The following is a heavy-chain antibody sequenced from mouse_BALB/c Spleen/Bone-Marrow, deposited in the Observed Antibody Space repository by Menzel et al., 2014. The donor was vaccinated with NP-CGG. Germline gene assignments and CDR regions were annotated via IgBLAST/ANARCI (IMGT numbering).Heavy chain of an antibody. J-gene: IGHJ2*01. CDR1: GYAFTNYL. V-gene: IGHV1-54*01. Sequence: VQLQQSGAELVRPGTSVKVSCKASGYAFTNYLIEWVKRRPGQGLGWIGVINPGSGGTNYDEKFKGKAALTADKSSSTAYMQLSSLTSDDSAVYFCARHYFDYWGQGTTLTVSS. CDR3: ARHYFDY. CDR2: INPGSGGT.